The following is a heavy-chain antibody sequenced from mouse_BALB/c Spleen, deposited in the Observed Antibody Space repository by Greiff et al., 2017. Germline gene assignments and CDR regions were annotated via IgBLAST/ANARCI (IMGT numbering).Heavy chain of an antibody. J-gene: IGHJ3*01. D-gene: IGHD3-3*01. CDR1: GFTFTDYY. Sequence: DVHLVESGGGLVQPGGSLRLSCATSGFTFTDYYMSWVRQPPGKALEWLGFIRNKANGYTTEYSASVKGRFTISRDNSQSILYLQMNTLRAEDSATYYCARDMRDGAYWGQGTLVTVSA. CDR2: IRNKANGYTT. CDR3: ARDMRDGAY. V-gene: IGHV7-3*02.